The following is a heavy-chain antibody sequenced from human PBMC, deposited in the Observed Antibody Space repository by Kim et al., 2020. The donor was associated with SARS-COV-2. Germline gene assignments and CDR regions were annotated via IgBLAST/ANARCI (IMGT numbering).Heavy chain of an antibody. Sequence: GGSLRLSCAASGFTFSSYGMHWVRQAPGKGLEWVAVISYDGSNKYYADSVKGRFTISRDNSKNTLYLQMNSLRAEDTAVYYCAKDIRELWWLHVRGVDYWGQGTLVTVSS. CDR2: ISYDGSNK. V-gene: IGHV3-30*18. CDR3: AKDIRELWWLHVRGVDY. CDR1: GFTFSSYG. J-gene: IGHJ4*02. D-gene: IGHD2-21*01.